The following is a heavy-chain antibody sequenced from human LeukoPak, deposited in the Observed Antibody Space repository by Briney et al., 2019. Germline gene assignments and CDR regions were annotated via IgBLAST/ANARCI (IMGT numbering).Heavy chain of an antibody. CDR1: GYTFTSYD. CDR3: ARAPTRLTIFGVVISLGY. V-gene: IGHV1-8*01. Sequence: ASVKVSCKASGYTFTSYDINWVRQATGQGLEWMGWMNPNSGNTGYAQKFQGRVTMTRNTSISTAYMELSSLRSEDTAVYYCARAPTRLTIFGVVISLGYWGQGTLVTVSS. J-gene: IGHJ4*02. D-gene: IGHD3-3*01. CDR2: MNPNSGNT.